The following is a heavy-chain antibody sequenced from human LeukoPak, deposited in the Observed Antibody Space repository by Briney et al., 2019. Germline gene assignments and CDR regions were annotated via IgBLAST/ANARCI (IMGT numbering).Heavy chain of an antibody. J-gene: IGHJ4*02. CDR2: ISAYNGNR. CDR3: ARDAFPTMTPYFDY. V-gene: IGHV1-18*01. Sequence: ASVKVSCKASGYTFTSYGISWVRQVPGQGLEWMGWISAYNGNRNYAQKLQGRVTMTTDTSTSTAYMELRSLRSDDTAVYYCARDAFPTMTPYFDYWGQGTLVTVSS. CDR1: GYTFTSYG. D-gene: IGHD3-22*01.